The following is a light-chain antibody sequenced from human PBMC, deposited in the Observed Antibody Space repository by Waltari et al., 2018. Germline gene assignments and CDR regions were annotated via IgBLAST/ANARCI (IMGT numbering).Light chain of an antibody. CDR1: SSDVGGYNY. CDR3: SSYTSSSTPWV. CDR2: DVS. V-gene: IGLV2-14*03. Sequence: QSALTQPASVSGSPGQSITISCTGTSSDVGGYNYVSWYQQHPGKAPKLMIYDVSNRPSGVSNRCSGSKSGNTASLTISGLQAEDEADYYCSSYTSSSTPWVFGGGTKVTVL. J-gene: IGLJ3*02.